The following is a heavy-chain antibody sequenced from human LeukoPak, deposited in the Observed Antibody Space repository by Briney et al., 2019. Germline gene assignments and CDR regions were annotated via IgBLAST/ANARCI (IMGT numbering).Heavy chain of an antibody. CDR2: IKSKTDGGTK. CDR3: ATAAGPYAELDY. CDR1: GFTCSNAW. V-gene: IGHV3-15*01. Sequence: GGYLRLSCAASGFTCSNAWMSWVGQAPGKGLEWVGSIKSKTDGGTKDYASPVKGRFTISRHDSNNPLYLQLNSLKPDDTAVYYCATAAGPYAELDYWGQGTLVAVSS. D-gene: IGHD6-19*01. J-gene: IGHJ4*02.